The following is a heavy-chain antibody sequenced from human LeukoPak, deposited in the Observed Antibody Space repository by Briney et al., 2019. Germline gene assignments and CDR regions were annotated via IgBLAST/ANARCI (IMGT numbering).Heavy chain of an antibody. Sequence: ASVKVSCKASGYTFTSYGISWVRQAPGQGLEWMGWISAYNGNTNYAQKLQGRVTMTTDTSTSTAYMELRSLRSDDTAVYYCARDFVVPSNYYYYGMDVWGQGTTVTVSS. J-gene: IGHJ6*02. CDR2: ISAYNGNT. D-gene: IGHD2-2*01. CDR3: ARDFVVPSNYYYYGMDV. V-gene: IGHV1-18*01. CDR1: GYTFTSYG.